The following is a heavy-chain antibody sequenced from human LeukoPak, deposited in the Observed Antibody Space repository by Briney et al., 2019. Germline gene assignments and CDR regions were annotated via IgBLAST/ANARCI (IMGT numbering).Heavy chain of an antibody. J-gene: IGHJ4*02. CDR2: INPNSGGT. CDR3: ALLAASDTLFY. Sequence: EASVKVSCKASGYTFTGYYMYWVRQAPGQGLEWMGWINPNSGGTQNAQKFQGRVTMTRDTSISTAYMELSRLRSDDTAVYDCALLAASDTLFYWGQGTLVTVSS. D-gene: IGHD6-13*01. V-gene: IGHV1-2*02. CDR1: GYTFTGYY.